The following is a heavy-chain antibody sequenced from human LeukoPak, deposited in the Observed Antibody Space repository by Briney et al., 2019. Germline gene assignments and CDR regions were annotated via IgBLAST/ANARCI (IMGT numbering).Heavy chain of an antibody. J-gene: IGHJ4*02. CDR1: GYTLTELS. CDR2: FDPEDGET. CDR3: ATHGWIAVPGTPLDY. Sequence: GASVKVSCKVSGYTLTELSMHWVRQAPGKGLEWMGGFDPEDGETIYAQKFQGRVTMTEDTSTDTAYMELSSLRSEDTAVYYCATHGWIAVPGTPLDYWGQGTLVTVSS. V-gene: IGHV1-24*01. D-gene: IGHD6-19*01.